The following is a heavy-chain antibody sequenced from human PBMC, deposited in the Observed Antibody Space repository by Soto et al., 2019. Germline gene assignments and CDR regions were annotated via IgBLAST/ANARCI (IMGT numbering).Heavy chain of an antibody. J-gene: IGHJ4*02. D-gene: IGHD3-22*01. CDR3: ARASEQNYDSSGYYYPHFDY. CDR2: ISYDGSNK. V-gene: IGHV3-30-3*01. Sequence: GGSLRLSCAASGFTFSSYAMHWVRQAPGKGLEWVAVISYDGSNKYYADSVKGRFTISRDNSKNTLYLQMNSLRAEDTAVYYCARASEQNYDSSGYYYPHFDYWGQGTLVTVSS. CDR1: GFTFSSYA.